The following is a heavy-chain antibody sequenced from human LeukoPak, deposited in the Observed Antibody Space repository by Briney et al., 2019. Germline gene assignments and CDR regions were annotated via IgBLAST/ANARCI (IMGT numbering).Heavy chain of an antibody. CDR2: IYHSGST. V-gene: IGHV4-30-2*01. CDR1: GGSISSGGYS. Sequence: SETLSLTCAVSGGSISSGGYSWSWIRQPPGKGLEWIGYIYHSGSTYYNPSLKSRVTISVDRSKNQFSLKLSSVTAADTAVYYCARLRYFDWLRHNYYYMDVWGKGTTVTVSS. D-gene: IGHD3-9*01. J-gene: IGHJ6*03. CDR3: ARLRYFDWLRHNYYYMDV.